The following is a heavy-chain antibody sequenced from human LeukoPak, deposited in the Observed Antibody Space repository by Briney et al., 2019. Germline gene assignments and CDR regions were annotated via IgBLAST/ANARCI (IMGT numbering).Heavy chain of an antibody. J-gene: IGHJ4*02. V-gene: IGHV3-23*01. Sequence: GGSLRLSCAASGFTFSNYAMSWVRQAPDKGLEWVSTISGSGTPTYTADSVKGRFTISRDNSKNTLYLQMNSLRAEDTAVYYCARDLRFLEWLLPDYWGQGTLVTVSS. CDR3: ARDLRFLEWLLPDY. CDR2: ISGSGTPT. D-gene: IGHD3-3*01. CDR1: GFTFSNYA.